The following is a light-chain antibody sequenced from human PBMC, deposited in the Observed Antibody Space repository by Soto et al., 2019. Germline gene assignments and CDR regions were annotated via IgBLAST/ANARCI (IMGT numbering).Light chain of an antibody. Sequence: EIVLTQSPGTLSLSPGERATLSCRASQSINNRYLAWYQQKPGQAPRLLIYAASSRATGIPDRFSGSGPGIFSTITIRGPESEDIAGYYCQQFGSSLGFTFGPGTKVDIK. V-gene: IGKV3-20*01. J-gene: IGKJ3*01. CDR3: QQFGSSLGFT. CDR1: QSINNRY. CDR2: AAS.